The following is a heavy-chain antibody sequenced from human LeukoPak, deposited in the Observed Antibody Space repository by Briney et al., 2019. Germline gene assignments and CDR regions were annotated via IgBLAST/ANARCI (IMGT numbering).Heavy chain of an antibody. D-gene: IGHD4-17*01. CDR1: GFSLNTSGVG. CDR2: IYWDDDK. CDR3: ARGDYGDYVVWFDP. J-gene: IGHJ5*02. Sequence: SGPTLVNPPQTLTLTCTFSGFSLNTSGVGVGWIRQPPGKALEWLALIYWDDDKRYSPSLKSRLTITKDTSKNQVVLTMTNMDPVDTATYYCARGDYGDYVVWFDPWGQGTLVTVSS. V-gene: IGHV2-5*02.